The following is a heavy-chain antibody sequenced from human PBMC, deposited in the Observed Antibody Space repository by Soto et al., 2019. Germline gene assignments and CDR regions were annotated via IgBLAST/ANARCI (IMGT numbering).Heavy chain of an antibody. D-gene: IGHD2-8*01. V-gene: IGHV1-2*02. J-gene: IGHJ5*02. CDR2: INPNSGGT. CDR1: GYTFTGYY. Sequence: QVQLVQSGAVVKKPGASVKVSCKASGYTFTGYYMHWVRQAPGQGLEWMGWINPNSGGTNYAQKFQGRVTKTRDTSISTAYMEQSRLRSDDTAVYYCARDNQWRGNWFDPWGQGTLVTVSS. CDR3: ARDNQWRGNWFDP.